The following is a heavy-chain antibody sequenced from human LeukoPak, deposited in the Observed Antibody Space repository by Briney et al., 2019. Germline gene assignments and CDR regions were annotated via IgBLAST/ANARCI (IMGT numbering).Heavy chain of an antibody. CDR2: ISGSGGST. CDR1: GFTFSSYG. J-gene: IGHJ4*02. Sequence: GGSLRLSCAASGFTFSSYGMSWVRQAPGKGLNGVSAISGSGGSTYYADSVKGGFTISRDNSKNTLYLQMNSLRAEDTAVYYCAKDSAVVVTATTFDYWGQGTLVTVSS. V-gene: IGHV3-23*01. D-gene: IGHD2-21*02. CDR3: AKDSAVVVTATTFDY.